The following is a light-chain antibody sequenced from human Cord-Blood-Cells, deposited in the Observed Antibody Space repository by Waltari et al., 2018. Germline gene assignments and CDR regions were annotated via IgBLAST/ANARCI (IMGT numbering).Light chain of an antibody. V-gene: IGKV3-15*01. CDR2: GAS. Sequence: EIVMTQSPATLFLSPGERATLSCRASQSVSSNLAWYQQKPGQAPRLLIYGASPRATGIPAMFSGSGSGTEFTLTISSLQSEDFAVYYCQQYNNWYTFGQGTKLEIK. CDR1: QSVSSN. J-gene: IGKJ2*01. CDR3: QQYNNWYT.